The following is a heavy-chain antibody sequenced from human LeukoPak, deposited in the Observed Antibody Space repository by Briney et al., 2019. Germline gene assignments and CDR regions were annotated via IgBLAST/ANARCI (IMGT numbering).Heavy chain of an antibody. V-gene: IGHV4-39*01. Sequence: PSETLSLTCTVSGGSISSSSYYWVWIRQHPGKGLEWIGSMYYGGSTYYNPSLESRVTISIDTSKNQFSRKLSSVTAADTAVYYCARLGWQWLVYAFDIWGQGTMVTVSS. D-gene: IGHD6-19*01. CDR3: ARLGWQWLVYAFDI. CDR2: MYYGGST. J-gene: IGHJ3*02. CDR1: GGSISSSSYY.